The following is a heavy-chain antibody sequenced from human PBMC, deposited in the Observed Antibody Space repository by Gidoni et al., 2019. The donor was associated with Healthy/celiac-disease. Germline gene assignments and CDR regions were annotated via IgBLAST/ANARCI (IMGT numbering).Heavy chain of an antibody. D-gene: IGHD3-22*01. J-gene: IGHJ3*02. CDR2: INPNSGGT. CDR1: GYTFTGYY. V-gene: IGHV1-2*02. Sequence: QVQLVQSGAEVKKPGASVKVSCKASGYTFTGYYMHWVRQAPGQGLEWMGWINPNSGGTNYAQKFQGRVTMTRDTSISTAYMELSRLRSDDTAVYYCARDRGSSGYYRRDAFDIWGQGTMVTVSS. CDR3: ARDRGSSGYYRRDAFDI.